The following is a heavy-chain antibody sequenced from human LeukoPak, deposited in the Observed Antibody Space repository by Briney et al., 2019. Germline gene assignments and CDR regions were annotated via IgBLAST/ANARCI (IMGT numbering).Heavy chain of an antibody. J-gene: IGHJ5*02. D-gene: IGHD6-13*01. V-gene: IGHV3-30*02. CDR3: AKDLLRSGSWPNNWFDP. CDR2: IRYDGSNK. Sequence: GGSLRLSCAASGFSFSNYDIHWVRQAPGKGLEWVALIRYDGSNKYYADSVKGRFTISRDNSKNTLYLQMNSLRAEDTAVYYCAKDLLRSGSWPNNWFDPWGQGTLVTVSS. CDR1: GFSFSNYD.